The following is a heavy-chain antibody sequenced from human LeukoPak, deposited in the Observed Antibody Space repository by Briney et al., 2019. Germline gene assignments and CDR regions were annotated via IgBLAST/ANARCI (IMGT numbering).Heavy chain of an antibody. D-gene: IGHD5-18*01. J-gene: IGHJ4*02. Sequence: SETLSLTCAVYGGSFSGYYWSWIRQPPGKGLEWIGEINHSGSTNYNPSLKGRVTISVDTSKNQFSLKLSSVTAADTAVYYCARGRSGYSYGFPRPPRDYYFDYWGQGTLVTVSS. CDR1: GGSFSGYY. CDR3: ARGRSGYSYGFPRPPRDYYFDY. CDR2: INHSGST. V-gene: IGHV4-34*01.